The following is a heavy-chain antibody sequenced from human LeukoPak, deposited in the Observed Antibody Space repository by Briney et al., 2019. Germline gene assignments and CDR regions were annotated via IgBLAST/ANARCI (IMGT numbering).Heavy chain of an antibody. V-gene: IGHV4-38-2*01. CDR3: ARVVGPPYHDY. Sequence: GSLRLSCAASGFTFSSYAMSWIRQPPGKGLEWIGNIYNSGSTDYNPSLKSRVTISVDTSKNQFSLKLNSVSAADTAAYYCARVVGPPYHDYWGQGTLVTVSS. D-gene: IGHD3-10*01. CDR2: IYNSGST. J-gene: IGHJ4*02. CDR1: GFTFSSYA.